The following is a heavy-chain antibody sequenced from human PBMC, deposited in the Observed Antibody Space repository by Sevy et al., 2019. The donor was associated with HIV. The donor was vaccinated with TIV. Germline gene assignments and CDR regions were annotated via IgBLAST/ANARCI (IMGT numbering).Heavy chain of an antibody. CDR3: AAGLGASDFDY. V-gene: IGHV3-15*01. J-gene: IGHJ4*02. D-gene: IGHD1-26*01. CDR1: GFTFRNAW. CDR2: IKSKNERATR. Sequence: GGSLRLSCATSGFTFRNAWMSWVRQAPGKGLEWVGGIKSKNERATRDFAAPVKGRFAISRDDSKNMVYLQMDDLKTEDTAVYYCAAGLGASDFDYWGRGIMVTVSS.